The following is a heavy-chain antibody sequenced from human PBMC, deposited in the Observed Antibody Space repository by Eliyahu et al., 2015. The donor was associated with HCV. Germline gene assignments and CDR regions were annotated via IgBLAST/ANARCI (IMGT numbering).Heavy chain of an antibody. Sequence: QVQLVQSGAEVRKPGSSVKVSCTASGGTFRNLAISWVRQAPGQGPEWMGGIIPITGVESYAQNYQDRVTITADTSTSTAYMEMSSLRSDDTAIYYCAAAYCGGDCYSDYWYFDLWGRGTLVTVSS. CDR2: IIPITGVE. J-gene: IGHJ2*01. CDR3: AAAYCGGDCYSDYWYFDL. D-gene: IGHD2-21*02. CDR1: GGTFRNLA. V-gene: IGHV1-69*04.